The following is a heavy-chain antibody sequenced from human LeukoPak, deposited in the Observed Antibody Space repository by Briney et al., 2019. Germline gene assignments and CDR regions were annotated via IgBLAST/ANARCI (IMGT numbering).Heavy chain of an antibody. V-gene: IGHV1-2*02. CDR1: GYTFTENY. Sequence: ASVKVSCKVSGYTFTENYIHGVRQTPGRGLEWMGLINPHTGAANYTQSFQGRVTLTRDTSSSTAYMHLSSLRFDDTAVYYCARGKSGYSPWGQGTPVTVSS. D-gene: IGHD3-22*01. CDR2: INPHTGAA. CDR3: ARGKSGYSP. J-gene: IGHJ4*02.